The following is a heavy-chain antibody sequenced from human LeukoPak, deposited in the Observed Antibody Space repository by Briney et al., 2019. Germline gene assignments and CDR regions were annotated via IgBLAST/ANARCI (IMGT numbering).Heavy chain of an antibody. V-gene: IGHV4-34*01. J-gene: IGHJ2*01. CDR1: GGSFSGYY. CDR3: ARAYHNWYFDL. CDR2: INPSGRT. Sequence: PSETLSLTCAVYGGSFSGYYWSWFRQPPGKGLEWIGEINPSGRTNYNPSLKSRVTISIDTSKNQFSLKLSSVTATDTAAYYCARAYHNWYFDLWGRGTLVTVSS. D-gene: IGHD2-2*01.